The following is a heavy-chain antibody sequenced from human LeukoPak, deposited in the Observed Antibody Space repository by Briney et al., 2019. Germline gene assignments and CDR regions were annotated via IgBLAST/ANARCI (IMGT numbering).Heavy chain of an antibody. CDR1: GGSISSGSYY. D-gene: IGHD6-13*01. CDR3: ARSSFYSSSWYFDY. CDR2: IYYSGST. V-gene: IGHV4-30-4*08. Sequence: PSETLSLTCTVSGGSISSGSYYWSWVRQPPGKGLERIGYIYYSGSTYYNPSLKSRVAISVDTSKNQFSLNLSSVTAADTAVYYCARSSFYSSSWYFDYWGQGTLVTVSS. J-gene: IGHJ4*02.